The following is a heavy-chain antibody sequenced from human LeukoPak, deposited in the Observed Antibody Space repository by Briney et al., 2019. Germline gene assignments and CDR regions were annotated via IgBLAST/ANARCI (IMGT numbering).Heavy chain of an antibody. J-gene: IGHJ4*02. V-gene: IGHV4-39*01. D-gene: IGHD6-19*01. CDR3: AGGWSESTLFDN. Sequence: SETLSLTCTVSGGSISSSSYYWGWIRQPPGKGLEWIGSIYYSGSTYYNPALTTPVTISGDTSKSPFFLKLSSVTDADTAVYYYAGGWSESTLFDNWGQGTLVTVSS. CDR2: IYYSGST. CDR1: GGSISSSSYY.